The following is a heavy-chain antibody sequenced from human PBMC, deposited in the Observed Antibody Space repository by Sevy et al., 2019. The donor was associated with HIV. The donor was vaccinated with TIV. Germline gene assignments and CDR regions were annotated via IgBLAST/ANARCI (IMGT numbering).Heavy chain of an antibody. Sequence: GGSLRLSCAASGFTFDDYAMHWVRQAPGKGLEWVSGISDIGNTYYADSVKGRFTMSRDNSKNTLYLQMNSLRAEDTAVYYCAKCLAALPGYYYGVDVWGQGTTVTVSS. J-gene: IGHJ6*02. CDR2: ISDIGNT. CDR1: GFTFDDYA. CDR3: AKCLAALPGYYYGVDV. D-gene: IGHD6-6*01. V-gene: IGHV3-23*01.